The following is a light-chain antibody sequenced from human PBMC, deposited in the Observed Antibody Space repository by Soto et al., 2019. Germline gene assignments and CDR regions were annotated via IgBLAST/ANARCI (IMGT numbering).Light chain of an antibody. V-gene: IGLV2-23*01. Sequence: QSALTQPASVSGSPGQSITISCTGTSSDVGSYNSVSWYQQHPGKAPKLMIFEGSQRPSGVSNRFSGSKSGNTASLTISGLQAGDEADYYCCTYAGSSATVLFGGGPKLTVL. CDR2: EGS. CDR3: CTYAGSSATVL. J-gene: IGLJ2*01. CDR1: SSDVGSYNS.